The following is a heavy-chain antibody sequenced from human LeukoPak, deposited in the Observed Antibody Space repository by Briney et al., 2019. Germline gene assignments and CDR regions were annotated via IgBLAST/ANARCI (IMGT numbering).Heavy chain of an antibody. D-gene: IGHD5-12*01. V-gene: IGHV1-2*02. CDR2: INPNSGGT. CDR3: ARDLRGYSGYDSYYFDY. Sequence: ASVKVSCKASGYTFTGYYMHWVRLAPGQGLEWMGWINPNSGGTNYAQKFQGRVTMTRDTSISTAYMELSRLRSDDTAVYYCARDLRGYSGYDSYYFDYWGQGTLVTVSS. CDR1: GYTFTGYY. J-gene: IGHJ4*02.